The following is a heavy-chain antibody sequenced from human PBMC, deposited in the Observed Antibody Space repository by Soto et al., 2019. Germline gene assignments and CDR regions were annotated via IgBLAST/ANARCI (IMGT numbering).Heavy chain of an antibody. CDR2: VYTSGYS. J-gene: IGHJ5*02. Sequence: VQLQESGPGLVKPSETLSLICTVSGGSISSDYLSWIRQPAGKGLEWIGRVYTSGYSNSHPSLQSRVTMSVDTSNKQFYLNLSSVTAADTAVYYCAREPTTAGTVNWFDPWGQGTLVTVSS. CDR3: AREPTTAGTVNWFDP. CDR1: GGSISSDY. V-gene: IGHV4-4*07. D-gene: IGHD6-13*01.